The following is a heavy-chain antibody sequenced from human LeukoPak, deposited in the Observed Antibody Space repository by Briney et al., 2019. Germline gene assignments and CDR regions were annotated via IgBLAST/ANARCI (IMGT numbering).Heavy chain of an antibody. CDR2: IHHRGTT. CDR3: AKNIAKTFDP. Sequence: SETLSLTCAVSGGALSSTNWWNWVRHPPGKGLEWIGEIHHRGTTNYNPSLKSRGTISVDKSKNQFSLKLSSVSVTDTAVYYCAKNIAKTFDPWGQGTLVTVSS. J-gene: IGHJ5*02. CDR1: GGALSSTNW. D-gene: IGHD2/OR15-2a*01. V-gene: IGHV4-4*02.